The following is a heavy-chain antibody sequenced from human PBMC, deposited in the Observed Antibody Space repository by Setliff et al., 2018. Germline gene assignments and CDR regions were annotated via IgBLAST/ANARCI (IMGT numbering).Heavy chain of an antibody. V-gene: IGHV1-18*01. CDR2: SRGHNGDT. CDR1: GYPFTNYG. Sequence: ASVKVSCKTSGYPFTNYGLSWVRQTPGQGIEWMGWSRGHNGDTKRAHNLQGRVTVTTDTFTNTGYMELRSLRSDDTAFFYCARADXXXXLHIFGFWGQGTXVTXXS. CDR3: ARADXXXXLHIFGF. D-gene: IGHD5-18*01. J-gene: IGHJ4*02.